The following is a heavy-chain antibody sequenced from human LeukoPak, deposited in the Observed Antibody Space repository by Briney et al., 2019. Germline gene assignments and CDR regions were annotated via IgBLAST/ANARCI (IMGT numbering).Heavy chain of an antibody. CDR2: INGSGGST. Sequence: PGGSLRLSCAASGFTFSSYAMSWVRQAPGKGLEWVSAINGSGGSTYYADSVKGRFTISRDNSKNTLYLQMNSLRAEDTAVYYCAKDLGYCSSTSCYYYYMDVWGKGTTVTVSS. CDR1: GFTFSSYA. CDR3: AKDLGYCSSTSCYYYYMDV. D-gene: IGHD2-2*01. V-gene: IGHV3-23*01. J-gene: IGHJ6*03.